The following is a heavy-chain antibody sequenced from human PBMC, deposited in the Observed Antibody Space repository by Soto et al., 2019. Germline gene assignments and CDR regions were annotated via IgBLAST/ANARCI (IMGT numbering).Heavy chain of an antibody. CDR2: IYYRGST. V-gene: IGHV4-59*01. CDR3: ARGGGSGYYGDSYDWFDP. J-gene: IGHJ5*02. CDR1: GGSISSYY. D-gene: IGHD3-22*01. Sequence: PSETLSLTCTVSGGSISSYYWCWIRQPPGKGVVWIGYIYYRGSTTYNHSLKSRVTISVDTSKNQFSLKLSSVTAADTAVYYGARGGGSGYYGDSYDWFDPCGQGTLVTVSS.